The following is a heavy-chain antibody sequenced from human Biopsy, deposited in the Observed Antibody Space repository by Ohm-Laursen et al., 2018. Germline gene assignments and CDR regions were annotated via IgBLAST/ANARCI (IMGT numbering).Heavy chain of an antibody. D-gene: IGHD4-17*01. V-gene: IGHV3-66*01. J-gene: IGHJ3*01. CDR2: SNSGGST. Sequence: SLRLSCSASGFSISINYMSWVRQAPGKGLEWISVSNSGGSTYYADSVKDRFTISRDNSNNAVFLQMNSLRAEDTAIYYCTCRYGDSPLWGQGTMVTVSS. CDR1: GFSISINY. CDR3: TCRYGDSPL.